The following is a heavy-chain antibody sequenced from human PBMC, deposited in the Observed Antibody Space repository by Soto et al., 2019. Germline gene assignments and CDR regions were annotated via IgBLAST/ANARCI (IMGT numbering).Heavy chain of an antibody. D-gene: IGHD2-21*01. CDR1: GAAFSDATFN. Sequence: WETLSLSCVVSGAAFSDATFNWVWLRPPPGEGLQWIRSFYYDARTYYNASLKSRVTISVDTSKNHYSLMLTSVTAADTAVYYCPSRSHIVVAKTWGQGPVV. J-gene: IGHJ4*02. CDR3: PSRSHIVVAKT. CDR2: FYYDART. V-gene: IGHV4-39*02.